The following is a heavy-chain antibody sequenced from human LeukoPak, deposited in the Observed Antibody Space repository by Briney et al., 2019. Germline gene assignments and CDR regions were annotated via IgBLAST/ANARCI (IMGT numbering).Heavy chain of an antibody. CDR3: LRGDRRDY. J-gene: IGHJ4*02. CDR1: GFTFSSYA. V-gene: IGHV3-23*01. CDR2: ISGSGGST. Sequence: GGSLRLPCAASGFTFSSYAMSWVRQAPGKGLEWVSAISGSGGSTYYADSVKGRFIISRDNAKDSLYLQMNSLRVEDTAVYYCLRGDRRDYWGQGTLVTVSS.